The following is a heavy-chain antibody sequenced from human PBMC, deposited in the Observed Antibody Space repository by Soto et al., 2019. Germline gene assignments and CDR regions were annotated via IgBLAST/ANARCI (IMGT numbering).Heavy chain of an antibody. CDR3: ASSSSWIDY. CDR2: IYYTGGT. V-gene: IGHV4-59*01. Sequence: HVQLQESGPGLVKPSETLSLTCTIFGASINSYYWTWIRQPPGKGLEWIGDIYYTGGTNYNPSLKSRVTISVDTSKRQFSLKLRSVTTADTAVYYCASSSSWIDYWGQGTLVTVSS. D-gene: IGHD6-13*01. CDR1: GASINSYY. J-gene: IGHJ4*02.